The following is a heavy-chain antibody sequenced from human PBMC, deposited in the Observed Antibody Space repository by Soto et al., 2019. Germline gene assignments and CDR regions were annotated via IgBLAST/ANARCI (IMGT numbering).Heavy chain of an antibody. CDR2: IYHTGSA. CDR1: GGSISSGGYY. J-gene: IGHJ5*02. V-gene: IGHV4-31*03. Sequence: SETLSLTCTVSGGSISSGGYYWSWIRQHPGKGLEWIGYIYHTGSANYKPSLESRVTISVDKSKNRFSLILTSVTAADTATYYCARRTTGSGWYTMFDTWGQGALVTVSS. D-gene: IGHD6-19*01. CDR3: ARRTTGSGWYTMFDT.